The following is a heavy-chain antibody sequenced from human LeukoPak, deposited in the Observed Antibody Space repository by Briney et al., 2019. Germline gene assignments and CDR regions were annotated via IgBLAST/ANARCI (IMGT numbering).Heavy chain of an antibody. CDR2: IYYSGST. D-gene: IGHD3-22*01. CDR1: GGSISSYY. J-gene: IGHJ6*03. CDR3: ATLGYYDSSGYSDYYYYYMDV. V-gene: IGHV4-59*01. Sequence: PSETLSLTCTVSGGSISSYYWSWLRQPPGKGLEWIGYIYYSGSTNYNPSLKSRVTISVDTSKNQFSLKLSSVTAADTAVYYCATLGYYDSSGYSDYYYYYMDVWGKGTTVTVSS.